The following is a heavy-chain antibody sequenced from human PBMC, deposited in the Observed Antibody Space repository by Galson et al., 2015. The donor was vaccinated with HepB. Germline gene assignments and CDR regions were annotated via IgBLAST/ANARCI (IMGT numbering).Heavy chain of an antibody. D-gene: IGHD6-19*01. CDR3: ARDLGYSSGRGVGEIDY. V-gene: IGHV3-33*01. CDR1: GFTFSSYG. CDR2: IWYDGSNK. J-gene: IGHJ4*02. Sequence: SLRLSCAASGFTFSSYGMHWVRQAPGKGLEWVAVIWYDGSNKYYADSVKGRFTISRDNSKNTLYLQMNSLRAEDTAVYYCARDLGYSSGRGVGEIDYWGQGTLVTVSS.